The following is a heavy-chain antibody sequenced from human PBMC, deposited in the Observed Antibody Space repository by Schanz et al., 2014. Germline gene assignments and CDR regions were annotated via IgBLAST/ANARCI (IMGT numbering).Heavy chain of an antibody. Sequence: EVQLVESGGGLVQPGRSLRLSCVASGFRFDDYAMHWVRQAPGKGLEWVSGMSWNAGSLGYGDSVKGRFTISRDNAKNSLYLQMNSLRAEDTAIYYCTKPDIPAALTGPGVWFDPWGQGTLVTVSS. D-gene: IGHD6-13*01. J-gene: IGHJ5*02. CDR3: TKPDIPAALTGPGVWFDP. CDR2: MSWNAGSL. V-gene: IGHV3-9*01. CDR1: GFRFDDYA.